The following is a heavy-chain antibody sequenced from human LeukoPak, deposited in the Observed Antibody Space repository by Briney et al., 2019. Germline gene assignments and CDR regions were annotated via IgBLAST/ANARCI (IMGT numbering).Heavy chain of an antibody. CDR2: INTNTGNP. Sequence: ASVKVSCKTSGYRFITFGINWVRQAPGQGLEWMGWINTNTGNPTYAQGFTGRFVFSLDTSVSTAYLQISSLKAEDTAVYYCARVLTGYSSVFDAFDIWGQGTMVTVSS. V-gene: IGHV7-4-1*02. CDR3: ARVLTGYSSVFDAFDI. D-gene: IGHD3-9*01. CDR1: GYRFITFG. J-gene: IGHJ3*02.